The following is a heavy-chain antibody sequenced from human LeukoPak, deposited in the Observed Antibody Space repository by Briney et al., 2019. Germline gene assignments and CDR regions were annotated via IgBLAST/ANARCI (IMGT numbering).Heavy chain of an antibody. D-gene: IGHD3-22*01. Sequence: GGSLRLSCAASGFSTIMYGMHWVRQAPGKGLEWVAFLRDDGSGKNYADSVKGRFTISRDNSKNTLYLQMNSLRAEDTAVYYCAKWDTYYDSSGYYFYWGQGTLVTVSS. V-gene: IGHV3-30*02. J-gene: IGHJ4*02. CDR3: AKWDTYYDSSGYYFY. CDR1: GFSTIMYG. CDR2: LRDDGSGK.